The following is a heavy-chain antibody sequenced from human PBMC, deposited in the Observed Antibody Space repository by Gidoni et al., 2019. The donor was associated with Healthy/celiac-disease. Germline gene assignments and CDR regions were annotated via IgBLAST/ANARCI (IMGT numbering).Heavy chain of an antibody. J-gene: IGHJ4*02. CDR2: ISYDGSNK. CDR1: GFTFSSYG. Sequence: QVQLVESGGGVVQPGRSLRLSCAASGFTFSSYGMHWVRQAPGKGLEWVAVISYDGSNKYYADSVKGRFTISRDNSKNTLYLQMNSLRAEDTAVYYCAKDRKIDYWGQGTLVTVSS. V-gene: IGHV3-30*18. CDR3: AKDRKIDY.